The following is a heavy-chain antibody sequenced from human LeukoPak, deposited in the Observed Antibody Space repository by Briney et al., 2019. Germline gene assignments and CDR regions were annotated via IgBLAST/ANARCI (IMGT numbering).Heavy chain of an antibody. J-gene: IGHJ4*02. Sequence: PGGSLRLSCAASGFTFSSYAMSWVRQAPGKGLEWVSAISGSGGSTYYADSVKGRFTISRDNSKNTLYLQMNSLRAEDTAVYYCASGSSGLTGVDYWGQGTLVTVSS. CDR2: ISGSGGST. D-gene: IGHD3-9*01. V-gene: IGHV3-23*01. CDR1: GFTFSSYA. CDR3: ASGSSGLTGVDY.